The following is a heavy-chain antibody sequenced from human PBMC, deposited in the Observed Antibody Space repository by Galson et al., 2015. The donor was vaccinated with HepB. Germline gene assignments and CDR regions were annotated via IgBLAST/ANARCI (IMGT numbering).Heavy chain of an antibody. CDR2: IKGDGSKK. CDR3: ARYYCGSACLYFDY. J-gene: IGHJ4*02. CDR1: GFTFSNYW. D-gene: IGHD2-21*02. V-gene: IGHV3-7*01. Sequence: SLRLSCAASGFTFSNYWMSWVRQAPGKGLEWVANIKGDGSKKNYVDSVKGRFTLSGDNAKNSLYLQMNSLRAEDTAVYYCARYYCGSACLYFDYWGQGTLVTVSS.